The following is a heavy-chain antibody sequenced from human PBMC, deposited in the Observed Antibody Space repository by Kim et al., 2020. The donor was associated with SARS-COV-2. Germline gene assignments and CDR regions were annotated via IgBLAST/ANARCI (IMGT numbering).Heavy chain of an antibody. CDR1: GGSISSGNYY. CDR3: GKTGGTIGELLWVYL. D-gene: IGHD3-10*01. CDR2: ISGGGST. J-gene: IGHJ5*02. Sequence: SETLSLTCTVSGGSISSGNYYWTWIRQPPGKGLEWIGYISGGGSTYYTPSLQSRISISVDTSKNQFSLTLSSVTAADTAVYFCGKTGGTIGELLWVYLWGQGTLVTVSS. V-gene: IGHV4-30-4*01.